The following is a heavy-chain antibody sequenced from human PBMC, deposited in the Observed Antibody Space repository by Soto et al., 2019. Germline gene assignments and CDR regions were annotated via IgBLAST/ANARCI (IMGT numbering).Heavy chain of an antibody. CDR1: GGSISSYY. J-gene: IGHJ4*02. V-gene: IGHV4-59*01. CDR2: IYYSGST. D-gene: IGHD2-15*01. CDR3: ARTTGGTLDY. Sequence: SETLSLTCTVSGGSISSYYWSRIRQPPGKGLEWIGYIYYSGSTNYNPSLKSRVTISVDTSKNQFSLKLSSVTAADTAVYYCARTTGGTLDYWGQGTLVTVSS.